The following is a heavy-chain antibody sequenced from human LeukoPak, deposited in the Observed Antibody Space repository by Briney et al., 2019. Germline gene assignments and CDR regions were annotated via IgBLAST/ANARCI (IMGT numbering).Heavy chain of an antibody. J-gene: IGHJ2*01. CDR1: GGPFSGYY. CDR3: ARGYAMIVVVPYWYFDL. D-gene: IGHD3-22*01. V-gene: IGHV4-34*01. Sequence: PSETLSLTCAVYGGPFSGYYWSWIRQPPGKGLEWIGEINHSGSTNYNPSLKSRVTISVDTSKNQFSLKLSSVTAADTAVYYCARGYAMIVVVPYWYFDLWGRGTLVTVSS. CDR2: INHSGST.